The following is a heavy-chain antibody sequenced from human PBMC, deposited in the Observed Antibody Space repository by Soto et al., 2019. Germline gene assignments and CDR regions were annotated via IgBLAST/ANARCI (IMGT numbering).Heavy chain of an antibody. CDR2: IDYNGVT. CDR3: GKVLVGATGHTDSDS. D-gene: IGHD2-15*01. CDR1: GGSIYRSGYY. V-gene: IGHV4-39*01. J-gene: IGHJ4*02. Sequence: QVQLQESGPGLVKPSETLSLTCTVSGGSIYRSGYYWGWIRQPPGRGLGWIGNIDYNGVTYSNPSLKRPGHITREPSKNQFSLKLNSGTAADTALYYCGKVLVGATGHTDSDSLGPGTMVAVSS.